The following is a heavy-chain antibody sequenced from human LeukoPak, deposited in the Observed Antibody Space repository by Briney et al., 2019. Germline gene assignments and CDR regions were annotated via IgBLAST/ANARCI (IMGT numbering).Heavy chain of an antibody. J-gene: IGHJ6*04. CDR2: ISGSGGST. D-gene: IGHD3-10*01. V-gene: IGHV3-23*01. CDR1: GFTFSSYA. CDR3: AKFGSGSAYYYYGMDV. Sequence: QPGGSLRLSCAASGFTFSSYAMSWVRQAPGKGLEWVSAISGSGGSTYYADSVKGRFTISRDNSKNTLYLQMNSLRAEDTAVYYCAKFGSGSAYYYYGMDVWGKGTTVTVSS.